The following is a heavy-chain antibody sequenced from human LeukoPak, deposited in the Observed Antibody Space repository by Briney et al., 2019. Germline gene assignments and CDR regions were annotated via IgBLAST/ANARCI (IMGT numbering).Heavy chain of an antibody. CDR1: GGSISSSSYY. CDR3: LTVTTDWYFDL. J-gene: IGHJ2*01. D-gene: IGHD4-17*01. Sequence: KSSETLSLTCTVSGGSISSSSYYWGWVRQPPGKGLEWIGSIYYSGSTYYNPSLKSRVTISVDTSKNQFSLKLSSVTAADTAVYYCLTVTTDWYFDLWGRGTLVTVSS. CDR2: IYYSGST. V-gene: IGHV4-39*03.